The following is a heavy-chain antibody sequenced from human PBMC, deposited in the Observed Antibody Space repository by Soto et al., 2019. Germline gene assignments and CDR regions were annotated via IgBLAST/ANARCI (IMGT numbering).Heavy chain of an antibody. CDR3: ARLYSSSWPYEGLDV. D-gene: IGHD6-13*01. Sequence: QVQLVQSGAEVKKPGASVKVSCKASGYTFTSYDINWVRQATGQGLEWMGWMNPNSGNTGYAQKFQGRVTMTRNSPRCTAYMELSSLRSADTAVYYCARLYSSSWPYEGLDVWGQGTTVTVSS. J-gene: IGHJ6*02. V-gene: IGHV1-8*01. CDR1: GYTFTSYD. CDR2: MNPNSGNT.